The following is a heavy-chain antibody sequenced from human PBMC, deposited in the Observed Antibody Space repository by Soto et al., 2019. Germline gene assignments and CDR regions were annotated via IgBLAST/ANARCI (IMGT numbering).Heavy chain of an antibody. J-gene: IGHJ5*01. CDR2: IYYSGST. Sequence: PSETLSLTCTVSGGSISSSSYYWGWIRQPPGKGLEWIGSIYYSGSTYYNPSLKSRVTISVDTSKNQFSLKLSSVTAADTAVYYCAKIVATISTSWFDYWGQGTLVTVSS. D-gene: IGHD5-12*01. CDR3: AKIVATISTSWFDY. CDR1: GGSISSSSYY. V-gene: IGHV4-39*01.